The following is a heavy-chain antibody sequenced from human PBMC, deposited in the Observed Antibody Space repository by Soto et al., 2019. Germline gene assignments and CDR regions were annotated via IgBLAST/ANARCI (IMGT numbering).Heavy chain of an antibody. V-gene: IGHV1-69*12. Sequence: QVQLVQSGAEVKKPGSSVKVSCRASGGTFSSHTISWVRQAPGQGLEWMGGIMPMFGVTNYARKFQGRLTITANESTTAADMEGSSLASEDTAVYYGAGEGVTTSMSWPWMGYHYYGLDVWGQGTTVIVSS. CDR2: IMPMFGVT. J-gene: IGHJ6*02. CDR3: AGEGVTTSMSWPWMGYHYYGLDV. CDR1: GGTFSSHT. D-gene: IGHD1-26*01.